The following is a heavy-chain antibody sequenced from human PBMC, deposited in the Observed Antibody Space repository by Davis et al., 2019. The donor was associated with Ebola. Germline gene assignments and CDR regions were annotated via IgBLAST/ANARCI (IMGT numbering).Heavy chain of an antibody. CDR2: ISSSSSYI. D-gene: IGHD6-19*01. CDR3: ARDPKYASGWLYYMDV. V-gene: IGHV3-21*01. CDR1: GFTFSSYS. J-gene: IGHJ6*03. Sequence: PGGSLRLSCAASGFTFSSYSMNWVRQAPGKGLEWVSSISSSSSYIYYADSVKGRFTISSDNAKNSLYLEMNSLRAEDTAVYYCARDPKYASGWLYYMDVWGKGTTVTVSS.